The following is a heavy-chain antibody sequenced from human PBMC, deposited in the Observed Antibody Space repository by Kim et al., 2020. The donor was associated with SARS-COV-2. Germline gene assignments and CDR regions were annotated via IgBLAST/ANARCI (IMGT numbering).Heavy chain of an antibody. CDR3: ARVPKCGGDCYNFDY. Sequence: QKFQGRVTSTADESTSTAYMELSSLRSEDTAVYHCARVPKCGGDCYNFDYWGQGTLVTVSS. V-gene: IGHV1-69*01. D-gene: IGHD2-21*02. J-gene: IGHJ4*02.